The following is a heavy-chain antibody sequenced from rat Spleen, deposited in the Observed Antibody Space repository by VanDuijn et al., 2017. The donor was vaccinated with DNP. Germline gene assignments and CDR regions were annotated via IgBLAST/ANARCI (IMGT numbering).Heavy chain of an antibody. CDR3: ARSAFGYNLNWFAY. J-gene: IGHJ3*01. V-gene: IGHV2-15*01. CDR2: MWSGGST. CDR1: GFSLTSYS. Sequence: QVQLKESGPGLVQPSQTLSLTCTVSGFSLTSYSVNWVRQPPGKGLEWIGAMWSGGSTGYNSAIKSRLSISRDTSKRQVLLKMNSLQTEETAMYFCARSAFGYNLNWFAYWGQGTLVTVSS. D-gene: IGHD1-9*01.